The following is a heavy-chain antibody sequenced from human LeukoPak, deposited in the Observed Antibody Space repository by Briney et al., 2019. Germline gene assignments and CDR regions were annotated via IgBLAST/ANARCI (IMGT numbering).Heavy chain of an antibody. CDR1: GYTFTNYG. V-gene: IGHV1-46*01. J-gene: IGHJ4*02. CDR3: ARPTYYYDSSGLDY. CDR2: INPSGGST. Sequence: ASVTVSCKASGYTFTNYGINWVRQAPGQGLEWMGIINPSGGSTSYAQKFQGRVTMTRDTSTSTVYMELSSLRSEDTAVYYCARPTYYYDSSGLDYWGQGTLVTVSS. D-gene: IGHD3-22*01.